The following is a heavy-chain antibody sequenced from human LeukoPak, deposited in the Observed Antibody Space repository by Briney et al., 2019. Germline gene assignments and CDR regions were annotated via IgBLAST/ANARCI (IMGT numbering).Heavy chain of an antibody. CDR3: TTNYYDSSGYYYVFDY. Sequence: GGSLRLSCAASGFTFSNAWMSWVRQAPGKGLERVGRIKSKTDGGTTDYAAPVKGRFTISRDDSKNTLYLQMNSLKTEDTAVYYCTTNYYDSSGYYYVFDYWGQGTLVTVSS. D-gene: IGHD3-22*01. CDR1: GFTFSNAW. V-gene: IGHV3-15*01. CDR2: IKSKTDGGTT. J-gene: IGHJ4*02.